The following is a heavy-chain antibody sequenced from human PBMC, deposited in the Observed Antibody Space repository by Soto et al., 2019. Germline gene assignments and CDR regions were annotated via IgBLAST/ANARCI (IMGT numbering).Heavy chain of an antibody. CDR1: GFTLSSYW. CDR3: ARDPSYDFWSGYENTYFDY. CDR2: INSDGSST. V-gene: IGHV3-74*01. D-gene: IGHD3-3*01. Sequence: PGGSLRLSCAASGFTLSSYWMHWVRQAPGKGLVWVSRINSDGSSTSYADSVKGRFTISRDNAKNTLYLQMNSLRAEDTAVYYCARDPSYDFWSGYENTYFDYWGQGTLVTVSS. J-gene: IGHJ4*02.